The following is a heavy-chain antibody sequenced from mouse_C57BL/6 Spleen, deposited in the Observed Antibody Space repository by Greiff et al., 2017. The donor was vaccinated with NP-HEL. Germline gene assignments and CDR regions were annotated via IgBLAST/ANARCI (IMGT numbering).Heavy chain of an antibody. J-gene: IGHJ3*01. CDR3: NSNSWFAY. CDR1: GFSFNTYA. CDR2: IRSKSNNYAT. D-gene: IGHD2-5*01. Sequence: EVKLQESGGGLVQPKGSLKLSCAASGFSFNTYAMNWVRQAPGKGLEWVARIRSKSNNYATYYADSVKDRFTISRDDSESMLYLQMNNLKTEDTAMYYCNSNSWFAYWGQGTLVTVSA. V-gene: IGHV10-1*01.